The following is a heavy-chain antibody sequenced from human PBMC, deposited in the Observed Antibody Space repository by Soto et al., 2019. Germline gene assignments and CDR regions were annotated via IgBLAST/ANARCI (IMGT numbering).Heavy chain of an antibody. CDR1: GYTFTGYY. D-gene: IGHD3-3*01. V-gene: IGHV1-2*02. Sequence: ASVKVSCKASGYTFTGYYMHWVRQAPGQGLEWTGWINPNSGGTNYAQKFQGRVTMTRDTSISTAYMELSRLRSDDTAVYYCARGGFGYYDFWSGYYTPRSYYYYGMDVWGQGTTVTVSS. CDR3: ARGGFGYYDFWSGYYTPRSYYYYGMDV. CDR2: INPNSGGT. J-gene: IGHJ6*02.